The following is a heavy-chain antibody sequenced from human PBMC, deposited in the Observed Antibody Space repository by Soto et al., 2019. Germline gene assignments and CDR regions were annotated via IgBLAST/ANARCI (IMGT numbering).Heavy chain of an antibody. CDR2: IIPIFGTA. CDR3: ARDKNSDFGSVYFSGHYYYGMAS. V-gene: IGHV1-69*06. J-gene: IGHJ6*02. Sequence: QVQLVQSGAEVKKPGSSVKVSCKASGGTFSSYAISWVRQAPGQGLEWMGGIIPIFGTANYAQKFQARVTITADKSTATAKMELSSLRSEDTAVFYCARDKNSDFGSVYFSGHYYYGMASGGQGPTSPSP. CDR1: GGTFSSYA. D-gene: IGHD3-3*01.